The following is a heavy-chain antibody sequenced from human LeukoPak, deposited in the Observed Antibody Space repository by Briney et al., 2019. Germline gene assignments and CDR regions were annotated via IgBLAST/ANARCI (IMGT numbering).Heavy chain of an antibody. CDR3: ARGEVVLMVYGYYGMDV. D-gene: IGHD2-8*01. J-gene: IGHJ6*02. V-gene: IGHV1-69*13. CDR2: IIPVFGTA. CDR1: GGTFSSYA. Sequence: ASVKVSCKASGGTFSSYAISWVRQAPGQGLEWMGGIIPVFGTANYAQKFQGRVTITADESTSTAYMELSSLRSEDTAVYYCARGEVVLMVYGYYGMDVWGQGTTVTVSS.